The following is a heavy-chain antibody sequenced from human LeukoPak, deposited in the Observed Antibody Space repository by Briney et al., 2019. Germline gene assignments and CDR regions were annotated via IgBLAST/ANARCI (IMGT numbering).Heavy chain of an antibody. CDR3: ARDAELTMTAWEY. CDR2: ISSSSSYI. D-gene: IGHD3-22*01. Sequence: PGGSLRLSCAASGFTFSSYSMNWVRQAPGKGLEWVSSISSSSSYIYYADSVKGRFTISRDNAKNSLYLQMNSLRAEDTAVYYCARDAELTMTAWEYWGQGTLVTVSS. J-gene: IGHJ4*02. V-gene: IGHV3-21*01. CDR1: GFTFSSYS.